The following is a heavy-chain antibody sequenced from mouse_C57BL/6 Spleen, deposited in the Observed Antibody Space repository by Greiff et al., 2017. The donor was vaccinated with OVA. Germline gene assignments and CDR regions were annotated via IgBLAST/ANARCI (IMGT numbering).Heavy chain of an antibody. D-gene: IGHD1-1*01. J-gene: IGHJ2*01. Sequence: QVHVKQSGAELAKPGASVKLSCKASGYTFTSYWMHWVKQRPGQGLEWIGYINPSSGYTKYNQKFKDKATLTADKSSSTAYMQLSSLTSEDSAVYYCARNYGSSYDYFDYWGQGTTLTVSS. CDR1: GYTFTSYW. CDR3: ARNYGSSYDYFDY. CDR2: INPSSGYT. V-gene: IGHV1-7*01.